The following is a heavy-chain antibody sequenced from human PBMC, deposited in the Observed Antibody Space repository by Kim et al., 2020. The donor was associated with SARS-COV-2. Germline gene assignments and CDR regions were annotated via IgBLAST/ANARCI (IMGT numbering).Heavy chain of an antibody. CDR2: ISYDGSNK. Sequence: GGSLRLSCAASGFTFSSYAMHWVRQAPGKGLEWVAVISYDGSNKYYADSVKGRFTISRDNSKNTLYLQMNSLRAEDTAVYYCARDRGTPNIVVVPAARLYWYFDLWGRGTLVTVSS. CDR1: GFTFSSYA. D-gene: IGHD2-2*01. V-gene: IGHV3-30*04. J-gene: IGHJ2*01. CDR3: ARDRGTPNIVVVPAARLYWYFDL.